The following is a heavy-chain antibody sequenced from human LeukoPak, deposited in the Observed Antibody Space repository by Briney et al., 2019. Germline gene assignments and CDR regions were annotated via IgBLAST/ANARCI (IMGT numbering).Heavy chain of an antibody. V-gene: IGHV3-11*04. CDR3: ARRRVPGYSSSWYSAAWFDP. Sequence: GGSLRLSCAASGFTFSDYYMSWIRQAPGKGLQWVALISTDATVIENADSVRGRFTISRDNAKNSLHLQMNSLRAEDAAVYYCARRRVPGYSSSWYSAAWFDPWGQGTLVTVSS. CDR1: GFTFSDYY. CDR2: ISTDATVI. J-gene: IGHJ5*02. D-gene: IGHD6-13*01.